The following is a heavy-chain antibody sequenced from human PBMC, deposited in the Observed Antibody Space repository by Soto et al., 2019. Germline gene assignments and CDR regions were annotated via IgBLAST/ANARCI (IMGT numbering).Heavy chain of an antibody. CDR1: GFTFSSCS. V-gene: IGHV3-48*02. J-gene: IGHJ6*02. CDR2: ISSSSSTI. D-gene: IGHD4-17*01. Sequence: GGSLRLSCAASGFTFSSCSMNWVRQAPGKGLEWVSYISSSSSTIYYADSVKGRFTISRDNAKNSLYLQMNSLRDEDTAVYYCARDSAYGDSPPYYYYGMDVWGQGTTVTVSS. CDR3: ARDSAYGDSPPYYYYGMDV.